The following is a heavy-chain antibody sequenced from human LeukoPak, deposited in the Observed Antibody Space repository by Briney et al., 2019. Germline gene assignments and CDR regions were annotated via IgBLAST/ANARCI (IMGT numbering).Heavy chain of an antibody. CDR2: IYPGDSDT. Sequence: AESLKISCKGSGYTFTSYWIGWVRHMPRKGLEWMGIIYPGDSDTTYSPSFQGQVTISADKSISTAYLQWSSLEASDTAMYYCARRGRGGSGFADACDIWGQGTMVTVSS. V-gene: IGHV5-51*01. D-gene: IGHD3-10*01. J-gene: IGHJ3*02. CDR3: ARRGRGGSGFADACDI. CDR1: GYTFTSYW.